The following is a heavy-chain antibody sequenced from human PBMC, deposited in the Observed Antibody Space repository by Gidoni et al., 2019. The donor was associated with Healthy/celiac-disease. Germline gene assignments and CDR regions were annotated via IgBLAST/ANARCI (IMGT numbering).Heavy chain of an antibody. J-gene: IGHJ4*01. CDR1: GGSIRSSNW. D-gene: IGHD6-19*01. Sequence: QVQLQESGPGLVKPSGTLPLTCAVSGGSIRSSNWWSWVRQPPGKGLEWIGEIYHSGSTNYNPSLKSRVTISVDKSKTQFPLKLSSVTAADTAVYYCARTRVGGSGWTPFDYWGHGTLVTVSS. CDR3: ARTRVGGSGWTPFDY. V-gene: IGHV4-4*02. CDR2: IYHSGST.